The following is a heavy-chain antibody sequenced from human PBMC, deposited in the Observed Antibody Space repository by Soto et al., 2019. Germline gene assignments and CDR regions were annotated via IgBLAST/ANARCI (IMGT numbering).Heavy chain of an antibody. CDR1: GGSISSYY. Sequence: SETLSLTCTVSGGSISSYYWSWIRQPPGKGLEWIGYIYYSGSTNYNPSLKSRVTISVDTSKNQFSLKLSSVTAADTAVYYCAREIRDGYNYFDYWGQGTLVTVSS. V-gene: IGHV4-59*01. CDR3: AREIRDGYNYFDY. D-gene: IGHD5-12*01. J-gene: IGHJ4*02. CDR2: IYYSGST.